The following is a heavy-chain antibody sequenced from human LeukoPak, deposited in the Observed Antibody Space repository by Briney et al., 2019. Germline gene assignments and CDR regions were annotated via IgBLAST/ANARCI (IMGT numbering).Heavy chain of an antibody. CDR3: VRGEYNWNDLHL. J-gene: IGHJ5*02. CDR2: IYSGGST. Sequence: GGSLRLSCAASGFILSSNYMSWVRQAPGKGLEWVSVIYSGGSTYYADSVKGRFTISRDNSKNTLFLQMNSLRAEDTAVYYCVRGEYNWNDLHLWGQGTLVTVSS. D-gene: IGHD1-20*01. CDR1: GFILSSNY. V-gene: IGHV3-66*01.